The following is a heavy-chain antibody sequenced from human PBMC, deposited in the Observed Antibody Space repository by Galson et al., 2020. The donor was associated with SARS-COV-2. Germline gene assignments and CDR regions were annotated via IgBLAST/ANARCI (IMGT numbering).Heavy chain of an antibody. Sequence: GGSLRLSCAASGFTFSASAMQWVRQAPGKGLAWVGRIRSRADSYATTYAASVKGRFTLSRDDSKNTAYLQMDSLQPEDTAVYYCTRHSSGATWFFDLWGRGTLVTVSS. D-gene: IGHD6-19*01. V-gene: IGHV3-73*01. J-gene: IGHJ2*01. CDR3: TRHSSGATWFFDL. CDR1: GFTFSASA. CDR2: IRSRADSYAT.